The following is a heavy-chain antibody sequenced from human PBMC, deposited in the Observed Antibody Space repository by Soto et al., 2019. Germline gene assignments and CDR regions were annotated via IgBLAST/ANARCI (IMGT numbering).Heavy chain of an antibody. D-gene: IGHD2-8*01. J-gene: IGHJ6*02. CDR3: ARGDSTDCSNGVCSFFYNHDMDV. V-gene: IGHV1-2*04. CDR1: GYSFTDYH. Sequence: ASVKVSCKASGYSFTDYHIHWVRQAPGQGLEWLGRINPKSGGTSTAQKFQGWVTMTTDTSISTASMELTRLTSDDTAIYYCARGDSTDCSNGVCSFFYNHDMDVWGQGTPVTV. CDR2: INPKSGGT.